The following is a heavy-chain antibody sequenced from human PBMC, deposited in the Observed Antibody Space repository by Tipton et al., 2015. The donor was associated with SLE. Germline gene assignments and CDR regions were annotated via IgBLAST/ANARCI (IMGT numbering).Heavy chain of an antibody. CDR2: IYYSGST. J-gene: IGHJ3*02. V-gene: IGHV4-59*01. D-gene: IGHD4-23*01. CDR3: ARDPVYGGNTGAFDI. Sequence: TLSLTCTVSGGSISSYYWSWIQQPPGKGLEWIGYIYYSGSTNYNPSLKSRVTISVDTSKNQFSLKLSSVTAADTAVYYCARDPVYGGNTGAFDIWGQGTMVTVSS. CDR1: GGSISSYY.